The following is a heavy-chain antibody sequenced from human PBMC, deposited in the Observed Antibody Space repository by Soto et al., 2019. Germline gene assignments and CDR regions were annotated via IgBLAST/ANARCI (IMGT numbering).Heavy chain of an antibody. D-gene: IGHD4-17*01. Sequence: GGSLRLSCAASGFTFSGSAMHWVRQASGKGLEWVGLIRSKANSYATAYAASVKGRFTISRDDSKNTAYLQMNSLKTEDTAVYYCTTQPNGDYGYYFDYWGQGTLVTVSS. J-gene: IGHJ4*02. V-gene: IGHV3-73*01. CDR1: GFTFSGSA. CDR2: IRSKANSYAT. CDR3: TTQPNGDYGYYFDY.